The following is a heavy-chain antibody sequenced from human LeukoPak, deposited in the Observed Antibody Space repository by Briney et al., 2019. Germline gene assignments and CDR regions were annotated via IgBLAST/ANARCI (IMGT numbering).Heavy chain of an antibody. CDR2: VYDGGRT. CDR1: GDSIGTYF. V-gene: IGHV4-4*07. CDR3: ARDYIVETGVVGFDM. Sequence: KPSETLSLTCTVSGDSIGTYFWNWIRQSAGEGLEWIGHVYDGGRTNYNPSLKGRVTISVDTSRNLFSLRLSSVTAADTAVYYCARDYIVETGVVGFDMWGQGTMVTVPS. D-gene: IGHD2-8*02. J-gene: IGHJ3*02.